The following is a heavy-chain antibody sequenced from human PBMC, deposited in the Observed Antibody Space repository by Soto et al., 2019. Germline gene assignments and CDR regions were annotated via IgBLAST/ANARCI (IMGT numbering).Heavy chain of an antibody. Sequence: KASETLSLTCTVSGGSISSSTFYWGWIRQPPGKGLEWIGSIYKSGTTYYNPSLKSRVAISVDTSKNQFSLKLSSVIAADTAVYYCAGPRGLRFSVADVFDIWGQGTMVTVSS. J-gene: IGHJ3*02. D-gene: IGHD3-3*01. CDR1: GGSISSSTFY. V-gene: IGHV4-39*01. CDR2: IYKSGTT. CDR3: AGPRGLRFSVADVFDI.